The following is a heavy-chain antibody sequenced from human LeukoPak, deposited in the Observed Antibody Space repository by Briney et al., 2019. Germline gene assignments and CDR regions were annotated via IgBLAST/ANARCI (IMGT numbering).Heavy chain of an antibody. CDR3: AKEQRIRHCSEGVCMEGYYFDY. V-gene: IGHV3-23*01. CDR2: LSRGGGTT. J-gene: IGHJ4*02. CDR1: GFNFNMFA. Sequence: GGSLRLSCTGSGFNFNMFAMNWVRQAPGQGLEWVSGLSRGGGTTNYADSVKGRFTISRDKSKNMVFLEMNSLRPEDTAVYYCAKEQRIRHCSEGVCMEGYYFDYWGQGSLVTVSS. D-gene: IGHD2-8*01.